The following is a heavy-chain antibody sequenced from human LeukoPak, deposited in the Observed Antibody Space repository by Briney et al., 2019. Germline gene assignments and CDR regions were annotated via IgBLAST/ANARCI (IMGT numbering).Heavy chain of an antibody. CDR1: GGSISSYY. J-gene: IGHJ6*03. CDR2: IYYSGST. Sequence: PSETLSLTCTVSGGSISSYYWSWIRQPPGKGLEWIGYIYYSGSTNYNPSLKSRVTISVDTSKNQFSLKLSSVTAADTAVYYCARDDHYDFWSGYYTDYYYYMDVWGKGTTVTVSS. CDR3: ARDDHYDFWSGYYTDYYYYMDV. V-gene: IGHV4-59*01. D-gene: IGHD3-3*01.